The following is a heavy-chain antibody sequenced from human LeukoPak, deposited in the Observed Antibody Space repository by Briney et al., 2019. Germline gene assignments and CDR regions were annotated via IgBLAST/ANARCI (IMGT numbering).Heavy chain of an antibody. CDR3: ARHYRKKIIVVKKVYFDL. V-gene: IGHV4-34*01. J-gene: IGHJ4*02. D-gene: IGHD3-22*01. CDR2: VSHSGST. Sequence: SETLSLTCAVYGGSFSDYYWSWIRQPPGKGLEWIGEVSHSGSTNYNPSLESRVSISVDTSKNQFSLKLTSMTAADTAVYYCARHYRKKIIVVKKVYFDLWGQGTLVTVSS. CDR1: GGSFSDYY.